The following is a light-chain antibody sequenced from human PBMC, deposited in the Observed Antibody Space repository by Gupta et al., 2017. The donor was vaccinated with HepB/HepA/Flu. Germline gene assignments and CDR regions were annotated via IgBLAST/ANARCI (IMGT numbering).Light chain of an antibody. Sequence: DIQMTPSPSSLSASVGDRVTITCQASQDVYNFLNWYRQQPGKAPNLLIYDTSNLETGVPSRFSGSGSGTDFTFTIVSLQPDDIGTYYCQQYNDRPLTFGGGTRVDI. CDR2: DTS. J-gene: IGKJ4*01. CDR1: QDVYNF. V-gene: IGKV1-33*01. CDR3: QQYNDRPLT.